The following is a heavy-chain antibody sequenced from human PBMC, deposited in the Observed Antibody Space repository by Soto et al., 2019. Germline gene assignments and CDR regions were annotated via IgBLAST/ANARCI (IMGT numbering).Heavy chain of an antibody. D-gene: IGHD6-13*01. Sequence: SETLSLTCAVYGGSFSGYYWSWIRQPPGKGLEWIGEVYRTGSTNYNPSLESRLTISVDKSKNQFSLKLTSVTAADTAVYYCARARATIAAAAIFDCWGQGTLVTVSS. V-gene: IGHV4-34*01. CDR2: VYRTGST. CDR1: GGSFSGYY. CDR3: ARARATIAAAAIFDC. J-gene: IGHJ4*02.